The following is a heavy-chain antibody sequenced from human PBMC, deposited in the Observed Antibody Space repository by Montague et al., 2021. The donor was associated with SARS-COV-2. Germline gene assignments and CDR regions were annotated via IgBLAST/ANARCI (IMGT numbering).Heavy chain of an antibody. J-gene: IGHJ4*02. CDR2: INYSGIT. CDR3: ARLIRYDLKWSFDY. Sequence: SETLSLTCTVSGGSISSSTYYWGRNRQLPGKGLEWIGNINYSGITYYNPSLKIRVTISVDTSKNQFSLKLSSVTAADTAVYYCARLIRYDLKWSFDYWGQGTLVTVSS. D-gene: IGHD3-16*01. CDR1: GGSISSSTYY. V-gene: IGHV4-39*01.